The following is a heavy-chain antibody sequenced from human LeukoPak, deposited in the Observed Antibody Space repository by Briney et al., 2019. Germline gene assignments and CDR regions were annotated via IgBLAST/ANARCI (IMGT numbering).Heavy chain of an antibody. CDR2: ISSSSSTI. D-gene: IGHD3-22*01. V-gene: IGHV3-48*01. CDR1: GFTFSSYS. Sequence: TGGSLRLSCAASGFTFSSYSMNWVRQAPGKGLEWVSYISSSSSTIYYADSVKGRFTISRDNAKNSLYLQMNSLRAEDTAVYYCARAYYYDSSGYTASFQHWRQGTLVTVSS. CDR3: ARAYYYDSSGYTASFQH. J-gene: IGHJ1*01.